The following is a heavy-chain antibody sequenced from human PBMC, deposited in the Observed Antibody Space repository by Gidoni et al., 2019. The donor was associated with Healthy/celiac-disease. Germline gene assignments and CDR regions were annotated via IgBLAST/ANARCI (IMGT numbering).Heavy chain of an antibody. CDR2: IYYSGST. CDR3: ASTGNYGGLRLGYYFDY. V-gene: IGHV4-39*01. J-gene: IGHJ4*02. Sequence: QLQLQESGPGLVKPSETLSLTCTVSGRSIRSSSYYWGWIRQPPGKGLEWIGSIYYSGSTYYNPSLKSRVTISVDTSKNQFSLKLSSVTAADTAVYYCASTGNYGGLRLGYYFDYWGQGTLVTVSS. CDR1: GRSIRSSSYY. D-gene: IGHD4-4*01.